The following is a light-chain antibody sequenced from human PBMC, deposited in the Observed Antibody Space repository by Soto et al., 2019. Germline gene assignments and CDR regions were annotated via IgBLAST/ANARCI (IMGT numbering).Light chain of an antibody. CDR3: TSFTTIHTYV. J-gene: IGLJ1*01. CDR2: DVT. V-gene: IGLV2-14*03. CDR1: SNDVGAYNY. Sequence: QSALTQPASVSGSPGQSITISCTGTSNDVGAYNYVSWYQQHPDKAPRLMIYDVTNRPSGVSDRFSGSKSGNTASLTISGLQTEDEADYYCTSFTTIHTYVFGTGTKVTVL.